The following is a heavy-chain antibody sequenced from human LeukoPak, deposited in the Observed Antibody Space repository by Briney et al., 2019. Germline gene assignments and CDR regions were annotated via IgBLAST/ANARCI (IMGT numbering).Heavy chain of an antibody. V-gene: IGHV1-69*05. D-gene: IGHD3-10*01. CDR1: GGTFSSYA. J-gene: IGHJ3*02. CDR2: IIPIFGTA. Sequence: SVKVSCKASGGTFSSYAISWVRQAPRQGLEWMGGIIPIFGTANYAQKFQGRVTITTDESTSTAYMELSSLRSEDTAVYYCARLGSRSYAFDIWGQGTMVTVSS. CDR3: ARLGSRSYAFDI.